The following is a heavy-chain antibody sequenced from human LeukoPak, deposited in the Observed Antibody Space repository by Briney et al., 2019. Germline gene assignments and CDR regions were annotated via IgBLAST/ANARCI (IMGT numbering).Heavy chain of an antibody. CDR3: ARDGGGWENWFDP. D-gene: IGHD3-16*01. J-gene: IGHJ5*02. CDR1: GFTFSSYA. V-gene: IGHV3-30*04. CDR2: ISYDGSNK. Sequence: GGSLRLSCAASGFTFSSYAMHWVRQAPGKGLEWVAAISYDGSNKYSADSVKGRFTISRDNSKNTLYLQMNSLRADDTAVYYCARDGGGWENWFDPWGQGTLVTVSS.